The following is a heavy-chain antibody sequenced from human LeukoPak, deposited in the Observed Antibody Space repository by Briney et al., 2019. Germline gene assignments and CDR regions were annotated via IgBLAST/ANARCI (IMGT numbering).Heavy chain of an antibody. D-gene: IGHD6-13*01. CDR3: ASRSSSHPIRDY. CDR1: GYTFTGYY. J-gene: IGHJ4*02. V-gene: IGHV1-2*02. CDR2: INPNSGGT. Sequence: ASVKVSCKASGYTFTGYYMHWVRQAPGQGLEWMGWINPNSGGTNYAQKFQGRVTMTRDTSISTAYMELSSLRSEDTAVYYCASRSSSHPIRDYWGQGTLVTVSS.